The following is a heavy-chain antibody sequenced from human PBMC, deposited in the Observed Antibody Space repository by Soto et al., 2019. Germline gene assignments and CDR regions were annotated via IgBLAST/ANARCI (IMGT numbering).Heavy chain of an antibody. CDR1: GFTFSSYS. V-gene: IGHV3-48*01. J-gene: IGHJ4*02. CDR2: ISSSSSTI. Sequence: GGSLRLSCAASGFTFSSYSMNWVRQAPGKGLEWVSYISSSSSTIYYADSVKGRFTISRDNAKNSLYLQMNSLRAEDTAVYYCARDSPTIQLWFKAGLRPEFDYWGQGTLVTVSS. D-gene: IGHD5-18*01. CDR3: ARDSPTIQLWFKAGLRPEFDY.